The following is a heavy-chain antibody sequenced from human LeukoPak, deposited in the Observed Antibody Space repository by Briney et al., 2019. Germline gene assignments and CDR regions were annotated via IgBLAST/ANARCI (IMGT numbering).Heavy chain of an antibody. V-gene: IGHV4-34*01. CDR2: INHSGST. Sequence: SETLSLTCAVYGGSFRNYYWSWIRQPPGKGLEWIGEINHSGSTKYNPSLKSRVTISVDTSRNQFSLKLNSVTAADTAIYYCARRRIAAIDYWGQGTLVTVSS. J-gene: IGHJ4*02. CDR3: ARRRIAAIDY. CDR1: GGSFRNYY. D-gene: IGHD6-13*01.